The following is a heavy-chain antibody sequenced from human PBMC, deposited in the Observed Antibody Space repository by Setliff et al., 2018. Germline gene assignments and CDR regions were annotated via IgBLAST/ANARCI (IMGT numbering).Heavy chain of an antibody. Sequence: SATLSLTCPVSGASINSGSNYWGWIRQPPGKGLEWIGRIHYRGTTYSNASLASRLTLSVDTSKNQFSLKLTSVTASDTAVYYCARTGTYRYFDSWGQGIRVTVSS. J-gene: IGHJ4*02. CDR1: GASINSGSNY. D-gene: IGHD1-7*01. CDR3: ARTGTYRYFDS. V-gene: IGHV4-39*01. CDR2: IHYRGTT.